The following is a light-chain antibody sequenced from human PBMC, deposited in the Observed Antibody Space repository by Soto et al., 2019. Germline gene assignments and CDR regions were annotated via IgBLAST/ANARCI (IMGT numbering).Light chain of an antibody. V-gene: IGKV2-28*01. Sequence: DILLTQSPLSLPVTPGESASISCRSSQSLLHSNGYCYLDWYLQKPGQSPQLLIYLGSNRASGVPDRFSGSGSGTAFTLNISTVEAEDVAVYYCMQALQTPTFGQGTKVDIK. CDR2: LGS. J-gene: IGKJ1*01. CDR3: MQALQTPT. CDR1: QSLLHSNGYCY.